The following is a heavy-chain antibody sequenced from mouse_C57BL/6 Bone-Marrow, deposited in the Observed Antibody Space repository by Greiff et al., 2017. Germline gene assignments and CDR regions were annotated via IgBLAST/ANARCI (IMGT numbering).Heavy chain of an antibody. V-gene: IGHV14-1*01. CDR2: IDPEDGDT. Sequence: VQLVESGAELVRPGASVKLSCTASGFNIKDYYMHWVKQRPEQGLEWIGRIDPEDGDTEYAPKFQGKATMTAYTSSNTAYLQLSSLTSEDTAVYYCTTGRWLLLDYWGQGTTLTVSS. D-gene: IGHD2-3*01. CDR3: TTGRWLLLDY. J-gene: IGHJ2*01. CDR1: GFNIKDYY.